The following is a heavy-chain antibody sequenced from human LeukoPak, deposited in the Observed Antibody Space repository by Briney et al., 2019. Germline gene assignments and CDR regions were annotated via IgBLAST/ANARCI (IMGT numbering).Heavy chain of an antibody. Sequence: PGGSLRLSCAASGFTFSSYGMHWVRQAPGKGLEWVAVIWYDGSNKYYADSVKGRFTISRDNSKDTLYLQMNSLRAEDTAVYYCAREGGSGYDYGVYYFDYWGQGTLVTVSS. CDR1: GFTFSSYG. J-gene: IGHJ4*02. CDR3: AREGGSGYDYGVYYFDY. CDR2: IWYDGSNK. D-gene: IGHD5-12*01. V-gene: IGHV3-33*01.